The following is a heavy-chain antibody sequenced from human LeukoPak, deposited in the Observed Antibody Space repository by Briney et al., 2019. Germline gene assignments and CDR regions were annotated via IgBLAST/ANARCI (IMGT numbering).Heavy chain of an antibody. Sequence: GGSLRLSCAASGFTFSSYEMNWVRQAPGKGLKWVSYISSSGSTIYYADSVKGRFTISRDNAKNSLYLQMNSLRAEDTAVYYCARVSGWYGMDVWGQGTTVTVSS. CDR3: ARVSGWYGMDV. V-gene: IGHV3-48*03. CDR2: ISSSGSTI. D-gene: IGHD6-19*01. J-gene: IGHJ6*02. CDR1: GFTFSSYE.